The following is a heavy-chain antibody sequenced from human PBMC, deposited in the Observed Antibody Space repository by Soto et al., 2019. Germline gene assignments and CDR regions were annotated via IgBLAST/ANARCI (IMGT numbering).Heavy chain of an antibody. J-gene: IGHJ6*02. CDR1: GGTFSSYA. CDR3: GAVEAPYYYYGMDV. CDR2: IIPIFGTA. Sequence: GASVKVSCKASGGTFSSYAIIWVRQAPGQGLEWMGGIIPIFGTANYAQKFQGRVTITADESTSTAYMELSSLRSEDTAVYYCGAVEAPYYYYGMDVWGQGTTVTVSS. V-gene: IGHV1-69*13. D-gene: IGHD6-19*01.